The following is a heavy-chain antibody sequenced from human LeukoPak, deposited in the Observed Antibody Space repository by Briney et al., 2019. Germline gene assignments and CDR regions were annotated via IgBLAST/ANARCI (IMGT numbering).Heavy chain of an antibody. J-gene: IGHJ4*02. D-gene: IGHD3-10*01. CDR3: TTRPAMVRGPFDY. CDR1: GFTFSNAW. V-gene: IGHV3-15*01. Sequence: GGSLRLSCAASGFTFSNAWMSWVRQAPGKGLEWVGRIKSKTDGGTTDYAAPVKGRFTISRDDSKNTLYLQMNSLKTEDTAVYYCTTRPAMVRGPFDYWGQGTLVTVSS. CDR2: IKSKTDGGTT.